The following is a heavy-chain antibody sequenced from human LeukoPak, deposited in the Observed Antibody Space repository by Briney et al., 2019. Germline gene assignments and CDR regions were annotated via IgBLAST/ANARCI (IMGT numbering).Heavy chain of an antibody. J-gene: IGHJ4*02. Sequence: SGGSLRLSCAASGFTFSSYSMNWVRQAPGKGLEWVSSVSSSSSYIYYADSVKGLFTISRDNAKNSLYLQMNSLRAEDTAVYYCARLPFDYWGQGTLVTVSS. CDR2: VSSSSSYI. V-gene: IGHV3-21*01. CDR1: GFTFSSYS. CDR3: ARLPFDY.